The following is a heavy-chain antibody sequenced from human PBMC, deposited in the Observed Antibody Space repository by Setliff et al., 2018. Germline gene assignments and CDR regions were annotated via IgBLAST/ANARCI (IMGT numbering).Heavy chain of an antibody. CDR2: IYAIRST. Sequence: PSETLSLTCIVSGGSISSATSYWNWIRQPAGKELEWIGRIYAIRSTNYNPSLKSRVTISVDTSKNQFSLKVSSVTAADTAVYYCARTTGSTHNWLDPWGPGTLVTVSS. CDR3: ARTTGSTHNWLDP. J-gene: IGHJ5*02. D-gene: IGHD1-1*01. CDR1: GGSISSATSY. V-gene: IGHV4-61*02.